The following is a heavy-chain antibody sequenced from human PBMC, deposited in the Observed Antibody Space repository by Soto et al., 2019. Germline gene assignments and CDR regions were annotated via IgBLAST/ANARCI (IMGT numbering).Heavy chain of an antibody. D-gene: IGHD3-9*01. CDR1: GYTFTSYD. CDR3: ARGSMYTYYDILTGYYSSMDYYYYYMDV. Sequence: ASEKVSCKASGYTFTSYDINWVRQATGQGLEWKGWMNPNSGNTGYAQKFQGRVTMTRNTSISTAYMELTSLRSEDTAVYYCARGSMYTYYDILTGYYSSMDYYYYYMDVWGKGTTVTVSS. V-gene: IGHV1-8*01. J-gene: IGHJ6*03. CDR2: MNPNSGNT.